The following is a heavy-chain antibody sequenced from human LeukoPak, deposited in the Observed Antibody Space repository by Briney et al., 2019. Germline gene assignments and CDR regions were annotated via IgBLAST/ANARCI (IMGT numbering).Heavy chain of an antibody. J-gene: IGHJ4*02. CDR3: ARAPGERSSSWIDY. Sequence: GGSLRLSCAASGFTFSSYWMHWVRHAPGKGLVWVSRINSDGSITSYADSVKGRFTISRDNAKNTLYLQMNSLRAEDTAVYYCARAPGERSSSWIDYWGQGTLVTVSS. V-gene: IGHV3-74*01. CDR2: INSDGSIT. CDR1: GFTFSSYW. D-gene: IGHD6-13*01.